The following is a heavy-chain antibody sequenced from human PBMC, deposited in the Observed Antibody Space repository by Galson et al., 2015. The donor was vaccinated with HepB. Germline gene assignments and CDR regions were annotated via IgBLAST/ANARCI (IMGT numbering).Heavy chain of an antibody. CDR3: AKVGRVHGYSSGWYGAYDY. J-gene: IGHJ4*02. V-gene: IGHV3-23*01. D-gene: IGHD6-19*01. Sequence: SLRLSYAASGFTFSSYAMSWVRQAPGKGLEWVSAISGSGGSTYYADSVKGRFTISRDNSKNTLYLQMNSLRAEDTAVYYCAKVGRVHGYSSGWYGAYDYWGQGTLVTVSS. CDR2: ISGSGGST. CDR1: GFTFSSYA.